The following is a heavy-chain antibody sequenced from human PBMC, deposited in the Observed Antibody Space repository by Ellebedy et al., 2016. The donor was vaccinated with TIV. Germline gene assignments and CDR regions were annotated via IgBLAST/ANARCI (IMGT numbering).Heavy chain of an antibody. J-gene: IGHJ5*02. CDR2: IYYSGST. D-gene: IGHD2-2*03. CDR3: SGYCSSTSCYRDHNWFDP. V-gene: IGHV4-31*03. CDR1: GGSISSGGYY. Sequence: LRLXXTVSGGSISSGGYYWSWIRQHPGKGLEWIGYIYYSGSTYYNPSLKSRVTISVDTSKNQFSLKLSSVTAADTAVYYCSGYCSSTSCYRDHNWFDPWGQGTLVTVSS.